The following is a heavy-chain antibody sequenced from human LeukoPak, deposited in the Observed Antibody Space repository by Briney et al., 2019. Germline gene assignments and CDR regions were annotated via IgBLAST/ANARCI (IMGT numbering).Heavy chain of an antibody. J-gene: IGHJ4*02. CDR1: GYTFGSYS. Sequence: PGGSLRLSCAASGYTFGSYSMHWVRQAPDKGLEWVAVTSSDGGNKYYADSVKGRFTISRHNSKNTLYLQMNSLRAEDTAVYYCARDGGDYGGNPIWGQGTLVTVSS. CDR3: ARDGGDYGGNPI. V-gene: IGHV3-30*14. CDR2: TSSDGGNK. D-gene: IGHD4-23*01.